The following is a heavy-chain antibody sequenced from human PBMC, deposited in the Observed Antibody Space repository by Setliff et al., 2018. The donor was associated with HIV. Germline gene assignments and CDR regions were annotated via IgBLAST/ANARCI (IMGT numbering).Heavy chain of an antibody. CDR2: IYYSGST. V-gene: IGHV4-39*01. CDR3: ALGRVATIDY. CDR1: GGSISSSSYY. Sequence: PSETLSLTCTVSGGSISSSSYYWGWIRQPPGKGLEWIGNIYYSGSTYYNPSLKSRVTISVDTSKNQFFLKLSSVTAADTAVYYCALGRVATIDYWGQGALVTVSS. J-gene: IGHJ4*02. D-gene: IGHD5-12*01.